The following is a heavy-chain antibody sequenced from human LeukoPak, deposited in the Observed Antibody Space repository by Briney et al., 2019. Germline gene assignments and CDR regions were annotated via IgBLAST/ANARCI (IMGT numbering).Heavy chain of an antibody. CDR3: APTGKVTVGIGH. Sequence: PGGSLRLSCAASGFTFNTYTMNWVRQAPGKGLEWVSPISSDSTYIYYADSVKGRFTISRDNAKNSLYLQMNSLRAEDTAVYYCAPTGKVTVGIGHWGQGTLVTVSS. CDR1: GFTFNTYT. CDR2: ISSDSTYI. D-gene: IGHD2-21*02. V-gene: IGHV3-21*01. J-gene: IGHJ4*02.